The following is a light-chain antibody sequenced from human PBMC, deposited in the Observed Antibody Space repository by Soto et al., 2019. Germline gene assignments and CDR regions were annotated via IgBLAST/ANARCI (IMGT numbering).Light chain of an antibody. Sequence: EIVLTQSPATLSLSPGERATLSCRASQSVSSYLAWYQQKPGQAPRLLIYDAFNRATGIPARLSGSGSGTDFTLTISSLEPEDFAVYYCQQRSNWPPGLTFGGGTKVEIK. CDR1: QSVSSY. CDR3: QQRSNWPPGLT. J-gene: IGKJ4*01. V-gene: IGKV3-11*01. CDR2: DAF.